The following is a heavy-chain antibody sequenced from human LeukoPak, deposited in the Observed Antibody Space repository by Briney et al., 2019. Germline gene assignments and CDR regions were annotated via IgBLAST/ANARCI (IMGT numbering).Heavy chain of an antibody. D-gene: IGHD5-12*01. CDR3: AAWTDRGYSY. CDR2: INPDGDGM. V-gene: IGHV3-7*01. CDR1: GFTLSRSW. Sequence: GGSLRLSCTASGFTLSRSWMNWTRQAPGKGLEWVANINPDGDGMRFVDSVKGRFTMSRDNAQSSLHLQMNSLRVEDTAFYYCAAWTDRGYSYWGQGVLVTVSS. J-gene: IGHJ4*02.